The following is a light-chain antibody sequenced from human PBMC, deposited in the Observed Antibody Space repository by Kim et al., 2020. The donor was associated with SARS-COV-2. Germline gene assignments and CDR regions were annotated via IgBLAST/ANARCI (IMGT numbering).Light chain of an antibody. CDR3: QHYNNWPLT. CDR2: GAS. J-gene: IGKJ4*01. CDR1: QSVSSN. Sequence: VSPGDRATLSCRASQSVSSNLAWYKQKPGLGPRLLIYGASTRATGIPARFSGSGSGTEFTLTISSLQSEDFAVYYCQHYNNWPLTFGGGTKVDIK. V-gene: IGKV3-15*01.